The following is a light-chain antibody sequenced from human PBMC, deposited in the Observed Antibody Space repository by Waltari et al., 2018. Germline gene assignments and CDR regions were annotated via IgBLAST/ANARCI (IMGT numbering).Light chain of an antibody. V-gene: IGLV1-44*01. J-gene: IGLJ3*02. Sequence: QSVLTQPPSASGTPGQRVTISCSGSSSNIGGNPVNWYQQLPGTAPKLLIYNNDQRPSGVPDRFSGSKSGTSASLAISGLQSEDEAYYYCAAWDDSRNGPVFGGGTKLPVL. CDR2: NND. CDR1: SSNIGGNP. CDR3: AAWDDSRNGPV.